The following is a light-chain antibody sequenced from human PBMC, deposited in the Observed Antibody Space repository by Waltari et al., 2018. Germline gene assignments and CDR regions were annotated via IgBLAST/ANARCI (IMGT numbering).Light chain of an antibody. CDR3: QQYNHWPPIT. CDR1: QSVSRN. CDR2: EAS. V-gene: IGKV3-15*01. J-gene: IGKJ5*01. Sequence: EIVMTQSPATLSVSPGERATISCRASQSVSRNLAWDQQKPGQAPRLLIYEASTRATSIPARFSGSGSGTDFTLTISSLQSEDSAVYSCQQYNHWPPITFGQGTRLEIK.